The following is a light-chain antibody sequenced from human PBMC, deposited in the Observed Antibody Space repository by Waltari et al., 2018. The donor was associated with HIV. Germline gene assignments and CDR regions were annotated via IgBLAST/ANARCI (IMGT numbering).Light chain of an antibody. Sequence: QSALTQPASVSGSPGQSLTISCPGTSSDVCPYHYVSWYQQPPDNAPKLMIYEVTNRPSGVSSRFSGSKSGNTASLTISGLQADDEADYYCSSYTTNNTRVFGGGTKLTVL. J-gene: IGLJ3*02. CDR2: EVT. V-gene: IGLV2-14*01. CDR1: SSDVCPYHY. CDR3: SSYTTNNTRV.